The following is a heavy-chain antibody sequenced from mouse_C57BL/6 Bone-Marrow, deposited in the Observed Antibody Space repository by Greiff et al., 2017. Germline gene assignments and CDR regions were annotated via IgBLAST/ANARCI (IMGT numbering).Heavy chain of an antibody. CDR1: GYTFTSYW. V-gene: IGHV1-53*01. Sequence: QVQLQQPGTELVKPGASVKLSCKASGYTFTSYWMHWVKQRPGLGLEWIGNINPSNGSTNYNEKFKSKATLTVDKSSSTAYMQLSSLTSEDSAVYYCARKGSNYAYFDYWGQGTTLTVSS. CDR2: INPSNGST. CDR3: ARKGSNYAYFDY. J-gene: IGHJ2*01. D-gene: IGHD2-5*01.